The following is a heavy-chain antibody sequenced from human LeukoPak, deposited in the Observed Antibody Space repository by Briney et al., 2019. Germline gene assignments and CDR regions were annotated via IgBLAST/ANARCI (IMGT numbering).Heavy chain of an antibody. Sequence: PSQTLSLTCTVSGGSISSGSYYWTWIRQPAGKGLEWIGRIYTSGSTNYNPSLKSRVTISVDTSENQFSLKLSSVTAADTAVYYCARHALLKGQIDYWGQGTLVTVSS. CDR3: ARHALLKGQIDY. J-gene: IGHJ4*02. V-gene: IGHV4-61*02. D-gene: IGHD2/OR15-2a*01. CDR1: GGSISSGSYY. CDR2: IYTSGST.